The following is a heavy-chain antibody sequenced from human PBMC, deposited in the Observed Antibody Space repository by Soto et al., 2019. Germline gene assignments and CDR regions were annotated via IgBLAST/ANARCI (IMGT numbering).Heavy chain of an antibody. CDR1: GGSTGSYY. V-gene: IGHV4-4*07. CDR2: IYSSGST. CDR3: ARDQRQTGTSYYYFDY. J-gene: IGHJ4*02. D-gene: IGHD1-7*01. Sequence: LSLTCIVSGGSTGSYYWSWIRQPAWRCLEWIGRIYSSGSTNYDPSLKSRVTMSVDTSKNQFSLKLSSVTAADTAVYYCARDQRQTGTSYYYFDYWGQGILVTVSS.